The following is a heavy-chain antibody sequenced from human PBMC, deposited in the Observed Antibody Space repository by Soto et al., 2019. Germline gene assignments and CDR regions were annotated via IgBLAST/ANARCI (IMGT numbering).Heavy chain of an antibody. CDR2: IKSKTDGGTT. CDR1: GFTFNNAW. CDR3: TTDLAGGRRGQRLD. V-gene: IGHV3-15*07. J-gene: IGHJ4*02. D-gene: IGHD6-25*01. Sequence: EVQLVESGGGLVKPGESLRLSCAASGFTFNNAWMNWVRQAPGKGLEWVGRIKSKTDGGTTNYAAPVKDRFTISRDDSKNTLYLQMKSLKTEDTAVYYCTTDLAGGRRGQRLDWGQGTLVTVSS.